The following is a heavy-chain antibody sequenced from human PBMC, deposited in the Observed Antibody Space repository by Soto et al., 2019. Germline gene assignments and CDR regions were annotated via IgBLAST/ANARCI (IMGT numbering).Heavy chain of an antibody. CDR2: IHHSGST. CDR3: ERSFGWYAIDH. V-gene: IGHV4-4*02. J-gene: IGHJ4*02. Sequence: QMQLQESGPGLVKPSETLSLTCAVSSASIITEQRCTWFRQPPGKGLEWIGEIHHSGSTTNNPSLWSRVTMSVGKSKHQSALNLNSVTAADTALYYCERSFGWYAIDHWGQGTLVIVSS. D-gene: IGHD6-19*01. CDR1: SASIITEQR.